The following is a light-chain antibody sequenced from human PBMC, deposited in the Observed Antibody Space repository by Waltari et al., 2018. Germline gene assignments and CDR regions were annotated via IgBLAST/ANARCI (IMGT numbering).Light chain of an antibody. V-gene: IGLV2-14*01. CDR2: EVS. CDR1: SSDVGGYNY. J-gene: IGLJ2*01. CDR3: SSYTSSSTL. Sequence: QSALTQPASVSGSPGQSITISCTVTSSDVGGYNYVSWYQQHPGKAPKLMIYEVSNRPSGVSNRFSGSKSGNTASLTISGLQAEDEADYYCSSYTSSSTLFGGGTKLTVL.